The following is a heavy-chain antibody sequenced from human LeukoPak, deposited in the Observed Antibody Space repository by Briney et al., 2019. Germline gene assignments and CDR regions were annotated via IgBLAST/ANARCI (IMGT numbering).Heavy chain of an antibody. V-gene: IGHV4-34*01. CDR1: GGSFSGYY. J-gene: IGHJ3*02. CDR3: ARETLNYYDSSGYYAFDI. Sequence: SETLSLTCGVYGGSFSGYYWSWIRQPPGKGLEWIGEINHSGSTNYNPSLKSRVTISVDTSKNQFSLKLSSVTAADTAVYYCARETLNYYDSSGYYAFDIWGQGTMVTVSS. D-gene: IGHD3-22*01. CDR2: INHSGST.